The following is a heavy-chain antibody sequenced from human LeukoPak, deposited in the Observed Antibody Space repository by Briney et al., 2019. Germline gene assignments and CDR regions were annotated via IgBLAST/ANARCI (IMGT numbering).Heavy chain of an antibody. J-gene: IGHJ4*02. CDR3: AKDLDYYDSSGYYLADY. V-gene: IGHV3-7*01. Sequence: GGSLRLSCAASGFTVFNYWMSWVRQAPGKGLEWVANINLDGSQKYYVDSLKGRFTISRDNAKNSLYLQMNSLRAEDTAVYYCAKDLDYYDSSGYYLADYWGQGTLVTVSS. CDR2: INLDGSQK. D-gene: IGHD3-22*01. CDR1: GFTVFNYW.